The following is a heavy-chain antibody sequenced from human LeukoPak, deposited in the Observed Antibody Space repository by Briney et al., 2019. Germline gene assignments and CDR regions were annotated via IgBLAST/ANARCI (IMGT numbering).Heavy chain of an antibody. D-gene: IGHD6-19*01. CDR3: ARDRMEAVADFLRRGKSYYYYYMDV. V-gene: IGHV3-11*04. J-gene: IGHJ6*03. CDR1: GFTFRDYN. CDR2: ISRSGSTK. Sequence: PGGSLRLSCAASGFTFRDYNMRWIRQAPGKGLEWVSSISRSGSTKYYADSVKGRFTISRDNAKNSLYLQMNSLRAEDTAVYYCARDRMEAVADFLRRGKSYYYYYMDVWGKGTTVTISS.